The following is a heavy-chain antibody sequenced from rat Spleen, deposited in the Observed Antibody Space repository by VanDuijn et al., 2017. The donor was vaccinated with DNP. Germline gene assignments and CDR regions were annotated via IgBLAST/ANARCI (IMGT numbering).Heavy chain of an antibody. Sequence: QVQLKESGPVQVQHSQTLSLPCTLSGLPLTRNSVTWIRRPPGKGLVWMGVIWSNGGTDYNSAIKSRLSISRDTSKSKVFLKMNSLQTEDTAMYFCARDFRYWGQGVMVTVSS. CDR1: GLPLTRNS. J-gene: IGHJ2*01. V-gene: IGHV2-47*01. CDR2: IWSNGGT. CDR3: ARDFRY.